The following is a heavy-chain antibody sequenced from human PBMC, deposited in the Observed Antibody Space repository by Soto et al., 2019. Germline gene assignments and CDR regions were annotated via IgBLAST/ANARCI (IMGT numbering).Heavy chain of an antibody. CDR1: GYTFTSYG. CDR3: ARESSYYDFWSGYLSSRDFFDY. J-gene: IGHJ4*02. CDR2: ISAYNGNT. V-gene: IGHV1-18*01. D-gene: IGHD3-3*01. Sequence: QVPLVQSGAEVKKPGASVKVSCKASGYTFTSYGISWVRQAPGQGLEWMGWISAYNGNTNYAQKLQGRVTMTTDTSTSTAYMELRSLRSDDTAVYYCARESSYYDFWSGYLSSRDFFDYWGQGTLVTVSS.